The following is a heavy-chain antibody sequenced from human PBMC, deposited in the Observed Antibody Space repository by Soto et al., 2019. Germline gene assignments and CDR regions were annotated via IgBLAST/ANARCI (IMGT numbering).Heavy chain of an antibody. D-gene: IGHD6-19*01. CDR2: ISWNSGTI. CDR1: GFTFEDYA. Sequence: EVHLVESGGGLVQPGRSLRLSCSVSGFTFEDYAMHWVRQAPGKGLEWVSLISWNSGTIAYADSVKGRFSISRDNAKNSLYLQLNSLRAEDTAFYYCAKDIGTTSVAGYFDYWGQGTLVTVSS. J-gene: IGHJ4*02. CDR3: AKDIGTTSVAGYFDY. V-gene: IGHV3-9*01.